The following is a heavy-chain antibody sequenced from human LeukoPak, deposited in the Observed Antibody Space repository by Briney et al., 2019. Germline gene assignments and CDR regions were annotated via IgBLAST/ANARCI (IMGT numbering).Heavy chain of an antibody. D-gene: IGHD6-19*01. J-gene: IGHJ4*02. CDR3: AKNAPGLAVAGPFDY. Sequence: SLRLSCAASVYTLDDYAVLCVPRAPGEGRVCVFGFSWNSGSIGYADSVKGRFTISRDNAKNSLYLQMNSLRAEDTALYYCAKNAPGLAVAGPFDYWGQGTLVTVSS. CDR2: FSWNSGSI. V-gene: IGHV3-9*01. CDR1: VYTLDDYA.